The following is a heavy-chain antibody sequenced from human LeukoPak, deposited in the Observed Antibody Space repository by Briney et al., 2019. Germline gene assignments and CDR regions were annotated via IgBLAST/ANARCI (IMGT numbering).Heavy chain of an antibody. Sequence: ASVKVSCKASGYTFTGYYMHWVRQAPGQGLEWMGWINPNSGGTNYAQKFQGRVTMTRDTSISTAYMELSRLRSDDTAVYYCAREVVGATTRNYYYGMDVWGQGTTVTVSS. D-gene: IGHD1-26*01. V-gene: IGHV1-2*02. CDR1: GYTFTGYY. CDR3: AREVVGATTRNYYYGMDV. CDR2: INPNSGGT. J-gene: IGHJ6*02.